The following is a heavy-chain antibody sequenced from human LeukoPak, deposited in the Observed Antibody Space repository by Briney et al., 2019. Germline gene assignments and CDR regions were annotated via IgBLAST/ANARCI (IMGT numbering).Heavy chain of an antibody. CDR2: ISSSGSTI. V-gene: IGHV3-48*03. Sequence: GGSLRLSCAASGFTFSSYEMNWVRQAPGKGLEWVSYISSSGSTIYYADSVKGRFTISRDNAKNSLYLQMNSLRAEDTALYYCARVSREGSSGWYYRYFDYWGQGTLVTVSS. CDR3: ARVSREGSSGWYYRYFDY. J-gene: IGHJ4*02. D-gene: IGHD6-19*01. CDR1: GFTFSSYE.